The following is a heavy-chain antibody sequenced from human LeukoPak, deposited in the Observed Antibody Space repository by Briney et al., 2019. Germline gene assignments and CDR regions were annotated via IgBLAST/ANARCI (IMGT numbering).Heavy chain of an antibody. Sequence: ASVTVSCKASGYTFTGYYMHWVRQAPGQGLEWMGWINPNSGGTNYAQKFQGRVTMTRDTSMSTAYMELTRLTSDDTAVYFCARSSDYSNYIIDYWGQGTLVTVSS. CDR2: INPNSGGT. CDR1: GYTFTGYY. D-gene: IGHD4-11*01. V-gene: IGHV1-2*02. CDR3: ARSSDYSNYIIDY. J-gene: IGHJ4*02.